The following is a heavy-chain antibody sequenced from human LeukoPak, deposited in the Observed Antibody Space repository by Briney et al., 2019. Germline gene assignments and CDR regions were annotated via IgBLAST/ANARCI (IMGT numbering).Heavy chain of an antibody. CDR3: ARENTAMVYFDY. J-gene: IGHJ4*02. Sequence: ASVKVSCKASGGTFSSYAISWVRQAPGQGLEWMGRIIPIFGTAYYAQKFQGRVTITTDESTSTAYMELSSLRSEDTAVYYCARENTAMVYFDYWGQGTLVTVSS. CDR2: IIPIFGTA. CDR1: GGTFSSYA. D-gene: IGHD5-18*01. V-gene: IGHV1-69*05.